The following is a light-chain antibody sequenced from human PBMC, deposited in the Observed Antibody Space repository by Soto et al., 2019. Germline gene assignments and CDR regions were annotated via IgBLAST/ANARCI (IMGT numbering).Light chain of an antibody. CDR3: AAWDDSLNGVV. CDR2: TNN. Sequence: QSVLTQPPSASGTPGQRVTISCSGSSSNIGTYSVNWYQQLPGAAPKLLIYTNNQRLSGVPDRFSGSKSGTSASLAISGLQSGDEANYYCAAWDDSLNGVVFGGGTKLTVL. CDR1: SSNIGTYS. V-gene: IGLV1-44*01. J-gene: IGLJ2*01.